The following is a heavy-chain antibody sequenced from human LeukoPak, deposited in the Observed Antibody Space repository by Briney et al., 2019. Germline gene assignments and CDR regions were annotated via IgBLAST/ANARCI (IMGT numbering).Heavy chain of an antibody. CDR1: GGSISSYF. V-gene: IGHV4-59*01. J-gene: IGHJ4*02. CDR3: AREAEAKYSNYVDY. D-gene: IGHD4-11*01. Sequence: PSETLSLTCVVSGGSISSYFWSWIREPPGAGLEWVGYIYYSGSNNYNPSLKSRVTISVDTSKNQFSLKLSSVTAADTAVYYCAREAEAKYSNYVDYWGQGTLVTVSS. CDR2: IYYSGSN.